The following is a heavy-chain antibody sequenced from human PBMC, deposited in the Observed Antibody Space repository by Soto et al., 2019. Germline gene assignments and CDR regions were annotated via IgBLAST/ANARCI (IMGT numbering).Heavy chain of an antibody. CDR3: ARDQVGP. J-gene: IGHJ5*02. CDR2: IYYSGST. CDR1: GGSISSYY. Sequence: SETLSLTCTVSGGSISSYYWSWIRQPPGKGLEWIGYIYYSGSTNYNPSLKSRVTISVDTSKNQFSLKLSSVTAADTAVYYCARDQVGPWGQGTLVTVSS. V-gene: IGHV4-59*01.